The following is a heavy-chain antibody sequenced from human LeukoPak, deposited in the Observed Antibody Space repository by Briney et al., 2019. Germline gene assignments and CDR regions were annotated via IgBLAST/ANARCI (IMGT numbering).Heavy chain of an antibody. D-gene: IGHD6-6*01. V-gene: IGHV3-21*01. J-gene: IGHJ5*02. CDR2: ISSSNSYI. CDR1: GFTFSSYS. CDR3: ARGYSSSS. Sequence: PGGSLRLSCAASGFTFSSYSMNWVRQAPGKGLEWVSSISSSNSYIYYTDSVKGRFTISRDNAKNSLYLQMNSLRAEDTAVYYCARGYSSSSWGQGTLVTVSS.